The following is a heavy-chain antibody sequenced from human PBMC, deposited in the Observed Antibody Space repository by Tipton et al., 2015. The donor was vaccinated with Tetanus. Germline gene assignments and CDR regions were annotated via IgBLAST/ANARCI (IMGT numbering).Heavy chain of an antibody. Sequence: TLSLTCTVSGGSIISADHYWSWIRQPPGKGLEWIGYIYDSGSTYYNPSLKSRVTISEDRSKNQTSLRLRSVTAADTAVYYCARVKGTYNHYGLDVWGQGTTVTVAS. CDR2: IYDSGST. CDR1: GGSIISADHY. D-gene: IGHD3-10*01. J-gene: IGHJ6*02. V-gene: IGHV4-30-2*01. CDR3: ARVKGTYNHYGLDV.